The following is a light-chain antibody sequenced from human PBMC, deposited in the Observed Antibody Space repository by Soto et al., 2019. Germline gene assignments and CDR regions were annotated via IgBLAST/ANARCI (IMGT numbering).Light chain of an antibody. J-gene: IGKJ1*01. Sequence: DIQMTQSPSTLSASVGDRVTITCRASQSISVWLAWYQQKAGKAPNLLIYAASTLESGVPSRFSGSGFGTEFTLTISSLQPDDFATYYCQQYNSYWTFGQGTKV. V-gene: IGKV1-5*01. CDR3: QQYNSYWT. CDR2: AAS. CDR1: QSISVW.